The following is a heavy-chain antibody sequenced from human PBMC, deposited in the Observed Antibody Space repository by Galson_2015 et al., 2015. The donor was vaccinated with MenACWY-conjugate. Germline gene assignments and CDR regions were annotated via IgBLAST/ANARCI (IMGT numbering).Heavy chain of an antibody. Sequence: SAKVSCKASGDTFTSYAMHWGRQAPGQRLEWRGWNNAGNGNTKYSQKFQGRVTINRDTSASTAYMELSSLRSEDTAVYYCERDRRRWPPDWSDLWGQGALSTVSS. D-gene: IGHD4-23*01. CDR1: GDTFTSYA. J-gene: IGHJ5*02. CDR3: ERDRRRWPPDWSDL. V-gene: IGHV1-3*01. CDR2: NNAGNGNT.